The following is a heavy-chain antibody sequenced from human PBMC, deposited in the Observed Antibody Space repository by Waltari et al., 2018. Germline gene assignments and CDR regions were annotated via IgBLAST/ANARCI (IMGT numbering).Heavy chain of an antibody. D-gene: IGHD4-17*01. CDR3: ARHCVAYGGAFDI. V-gene: IGHV4-39*01. CDR2: VYYSGST. J-gene: IGHJ3*02. CDR1: GGSFSSDNYY. Sequence: QLQLQESGPGLVRPSETLSLTCTVSGGSFSSDNYYWGWIRQPPGKGLEWIGSVYYSGSTYYNKSLKSRVSISADTSRNQFSLELSSVTAADTSLYFCARHCVAYGGAFDIWGQGTMVTVSS.